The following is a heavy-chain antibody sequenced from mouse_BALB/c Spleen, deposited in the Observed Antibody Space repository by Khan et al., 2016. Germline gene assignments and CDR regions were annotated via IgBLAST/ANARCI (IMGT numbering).Heavy chain of an antibody. V-gene: IGHV1-77*01. J-gene: IGHJ4*01. CDR1: GYTFTDYY. CDR2: IFPGRGST. D-gene: IGHD1-2*01. CDR3: ARSYYGYFAMDY. Sequence: QVQLQQSGTELPRPGASVKMSCKASGYTFTDYYLHWVKQRTGQGLEWIGEIFPGRGSTYYNEKFKGKASLTADKSSSTAYMQLSSLTSEDAAVYFCARSYYGYFAMDYWGHGASVTVSS.